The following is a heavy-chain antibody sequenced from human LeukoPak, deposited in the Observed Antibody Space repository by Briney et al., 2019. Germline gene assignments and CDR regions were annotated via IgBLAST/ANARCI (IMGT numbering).Heavy chain of an antibody. Sequence: PGGSLRLSCAASGFTFSDYYMSWIRQAPGKGLEWVSYFSSSGSTIYYADSVKGRFTISRDNAKNSLYLQMNSLRAEDTAVYYCARAYYVWGSYRHFDYWGQGTLVTVSS. CDR3: ARAYYVWGSYRHFDY. V-gene: IGHV3-11*01. CDR2: FSSSGSTI. D-gene: IGHD3-16*02. J-gene: IGHJ4*02. CDR1: GFTFSDYY.